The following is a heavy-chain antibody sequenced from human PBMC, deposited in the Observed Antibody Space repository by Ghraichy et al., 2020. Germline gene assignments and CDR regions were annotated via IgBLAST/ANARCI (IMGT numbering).Heavy chain of an antibody. CDR1: GFTFSTYW. Sequence: GGSLRLSCAASGFTFSTYWMNWVRQAPGKGLEWVAIIKQDGSENLYVDSVKGRFTISRDNAKNSLYLQMNSLRVDDTAVYYCARGSGWLSDSWGQGTLVTVSS. CDR3: ARGSGWLSDS. CDR2: IKQDGSEN. D-gene: IGHD6-19*01. J-gene: IGHJ4*02. V-gene: IGHV3-7*04.